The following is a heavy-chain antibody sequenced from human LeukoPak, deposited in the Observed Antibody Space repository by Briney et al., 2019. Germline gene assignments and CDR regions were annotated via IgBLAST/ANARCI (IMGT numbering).Heavy chain of an antibody. J-gene: IGHJ3*02. CDR3: AISRGGDYIYDAFDI. V-gene: IGHV3-23*01. CDR2: ISGSGSST. D-gene: IGHD2-21*01. CDR1: GLTFSTYA. Sequence: GGPLRLSCAASGLTFSTYAMNWVRQAPGKGLEWVSNISGSGSSTCYADSVEGRFTISRDNSNNTLHLEMNSLRAEDTAIYYCAISRGGDYIYDAFDIWGQGTVVTVSS.